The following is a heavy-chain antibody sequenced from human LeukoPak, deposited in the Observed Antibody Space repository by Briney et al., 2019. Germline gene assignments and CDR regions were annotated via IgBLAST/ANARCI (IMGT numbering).Heavy chain of an antibody. D-gene: IGHD3-3*01. CDR2: ISGSGAKT. CDR1: GFTFRSYA. J-gene: IGHJ3*01. V-gene: IGHV3-23*01. CDR3: AQGDSYYDFLLSV. Sequence: GESLRLSCAASGFTFRSYAMTWVRQAPGKGLEWVSAISGSGAKTHYADSVKGRFTISRDNFRNTLYLQMNSLRVEDTAVYYCAQGDSYYDFLLSVWGQGTMVTVSS.